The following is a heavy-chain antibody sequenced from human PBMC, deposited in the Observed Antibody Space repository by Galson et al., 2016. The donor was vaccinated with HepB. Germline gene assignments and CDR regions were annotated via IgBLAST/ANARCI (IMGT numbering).Heavy chain of an antibody. D-gene: IGHD3-10*01. V-gene: IGHV3-30*04. CDR1: GFTFSSYA. Sequence: SLRLSCAASGFTFSSYAMHWVRQAPGKGLEWVAVISYGGSCESYAGSVKGRFTISRDNFKDTLYLHLNRLRAEDTAVYYCARAVHGSGSCLDKWGQGTLFVVSS. CDR2: ISYGGSCE. CDR3: ARAVHGSGSCLDK. J-gene: IGHJ4*02.